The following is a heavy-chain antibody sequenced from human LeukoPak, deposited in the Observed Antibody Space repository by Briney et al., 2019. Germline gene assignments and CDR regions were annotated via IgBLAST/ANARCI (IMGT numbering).Heavy chain of an antibody. D-gene: IGHD5-18*01. CDR2: ISSSSSYI. Sequence: GGSLRLSCGASGFTFSNYAMSWVRQAPGKGLEWVSSISSSSSYIYYADSVKGRFTISRDNAKNSLYLQMNSLRAEDTAVYYCAREGGLQLWGFGYWGQGTLVTVPS. J-gene: IGHJ4*02. CDR3: AREGGLQLWGFGY. V-gene: IGHV3-21*01. CDR1: GFTFSNYA.